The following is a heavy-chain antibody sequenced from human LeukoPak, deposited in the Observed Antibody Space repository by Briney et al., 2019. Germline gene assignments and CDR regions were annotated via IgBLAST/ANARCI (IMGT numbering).Heavy chain of an antibody. D-gene: IGHD3-22*01. CDR2: ISGTGGST. J-gene: IGHJ4*02. V-gene: IGHV3-23*01. CDR3: AKESGDDSSGYYEVFDY. Sequence: PGGSLRLSCTASGFTFNSYAMSWVRQAPGKGLEWVSVISGTGGSTNHADSVKGRFTISRDNSKNTLYLQMNSLRAEDTAVYYCAKESGDDSSGYYEVFDYWGQGTLVTVSS. CDR1: GFTFNSYA.